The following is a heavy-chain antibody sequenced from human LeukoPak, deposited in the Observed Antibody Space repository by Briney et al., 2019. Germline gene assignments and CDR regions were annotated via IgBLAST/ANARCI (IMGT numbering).Heavy chain of an antibody. Sequence: ASVKVSCKTSGYPFTGDYVHWVRQAPGQGLEWMGWINTNNGGTNYAQKFQGRVTMTRDTSISTAYMDLTSLRSDDTAMYYCATPKMAAFYIAYRGQGTLVTVSS. CDR1: GYPFTGDY. D-gene: IGHD5-24*01. J-gene: IGHJ4*02. V-gene: IGHV1-2*02. CDR3: ATPKMAAFYIAY. CDR2: INTNNGGT.